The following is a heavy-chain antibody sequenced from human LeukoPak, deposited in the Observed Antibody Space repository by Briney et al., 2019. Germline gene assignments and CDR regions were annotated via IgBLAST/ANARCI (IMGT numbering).Heavy chain of an antibody. Sequence: PSETLSLTCTVSGGSLSSYHWIWLRQPAGRGLEFIGRIYPSGNADYNPSLKSRVTMSVDTSKNQFSLSLSSVTAADTAVYYCARDPGDYNHDWYFDLWGRGTLVTVSS. V-gene: IGHV4-4*07. CDR3: ARDPGDYNHDWYFDL. CDR2: IYPSGNA. CDR1: GGSLSSYH. J-gene: IGHJ2*01. D-gene: IGHD4-17*01.